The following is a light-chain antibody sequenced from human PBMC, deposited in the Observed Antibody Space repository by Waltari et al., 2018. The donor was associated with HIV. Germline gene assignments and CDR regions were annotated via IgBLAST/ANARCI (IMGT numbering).Light chain of an antibody. J-gene: IGLJ2*01. CDR3: AAWDDSLHGEL. V-gene: IGLV2-14*03. CDR2: DVD. Sequence: AVTQPASVSGLPGQSTTISCTGDDSDFGLYNSVSWYQQHSGKPPSLILYDVDSRASGVSDRFSGSKSGTSASLVISELQSQDEADYHCAAWDDSLHGELFGGGTKLTVL. CDR1: DSDFGLYNS.